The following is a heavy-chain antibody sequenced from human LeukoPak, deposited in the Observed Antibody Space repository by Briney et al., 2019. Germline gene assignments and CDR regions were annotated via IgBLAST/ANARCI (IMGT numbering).Heavy chain of an antibody. Sequence: GASVKVSCKASGYTFTSYGISWVRQAPGQGLEWMGWISAYNGNTNYAQKFQGRVTMTTDTSTSTVYMELRSLRSDDTAVYYCARGRSELLVGFFDYWGQGTLVTVSS. CDR1: GYTFTSYG. V-gene: IGHV1-18*01. J-gene: IGHJ4*02. CDR3: ARGRSELLVGFFDY. CDR2: ISAYNGNT. D-gene: IGHD1-26*01.